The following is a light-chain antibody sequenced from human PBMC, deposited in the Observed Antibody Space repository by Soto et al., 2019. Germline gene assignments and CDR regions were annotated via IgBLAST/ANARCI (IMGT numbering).Light chain of an antibody. V-gene: IGLV2-14*01. CDR3: RSYTSSSTVV. CDR2: EVG. J-gene: IGLJ2*01. CDR1: SSDVGGYNY. Sequence: QSALTQPASVSGSPGQSITISCTGTSSDVGGYNYVSWYQQHPGKAPKLMIYEVGNRPSGVSTRFSGSKSGNTASRTISGLQAEDEADYYCRSYTSSSTVVFGGGTKLTVL.